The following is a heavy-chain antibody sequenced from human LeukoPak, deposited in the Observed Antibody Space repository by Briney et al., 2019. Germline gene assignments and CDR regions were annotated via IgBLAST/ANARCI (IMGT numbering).Heavy chain of an antibody. V-gene: IGHV3-11*01. J-gene: IGHJ4*02. CDR3: ARETSYGDYTYVDY. CDR2: ITDSGSTN. D-gene: IGHD4-17*01. CDR1: GFSFSDFY. Sequence: GGSLRLSCAASGFSFSDFYMNWIRQAPGKGLEWVSYITDSGSTNYYADSVKGRFIISRDNAKNSLYLQMNSLRAEDTAVYYCARETSYGDYTYVDYWGQGTLVTVSS.